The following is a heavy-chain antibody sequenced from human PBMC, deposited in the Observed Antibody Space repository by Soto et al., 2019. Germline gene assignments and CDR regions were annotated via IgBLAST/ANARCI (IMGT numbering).Heavy chain of an antibody. D-gene: IGHD6-6*01. J-gene: IGHJ5*02. Sequence: PWCSLELACASCGLTLWISAVAGSLKNQGKGLEWVSAISGSGGSTYYADSVKGRFTISRDNSKNTLYLQMNSLRAEDTAVYYCAKGDIAARSWFDPWGQGTLVTVSS. CDR1: GLTLWISA. CDR2: ISGSGGST. CDR3: AKGDIAARSWFDP. V-gene: IGHV3-23*01.